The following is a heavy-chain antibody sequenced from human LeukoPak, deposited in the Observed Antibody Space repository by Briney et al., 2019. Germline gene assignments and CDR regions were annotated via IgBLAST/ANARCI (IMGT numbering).Heavy chain of an antibody. Sequence: PSETLSLTCTVSGGSISSGSYYWSWIRQPAGKGLEWIGRIYTSGSTNYNPSLKSRVTISVDTSKNQYSLKLSPVTAADTAVYYCARQSLQDVDYWGQGTLVTVSS. V-gene: IGHV4-61*02. CDR3: ARQSLQDVDY. D-gene: IGHD4-11*01. J-gene: IGHJ4*02. CDR2: IYTSGST. CDR1: GGSISSGSYY.